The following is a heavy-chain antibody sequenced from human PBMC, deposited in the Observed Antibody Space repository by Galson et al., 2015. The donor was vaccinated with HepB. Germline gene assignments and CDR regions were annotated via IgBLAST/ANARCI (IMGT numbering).Heavy chain of an antibody. V-gene: IGHV3-23*01. CDR3: VKEGAWFGGDWFDP. D-gene: IGHD3-16*01. J-gene: IGHJ5*02. Sequence: SLRLSCAGSGFIFRHHAMAWIRQAPGKGLEWVSGINGRGSTRSYSDAVKGRFSISRDNSKETVFLQMDNLRAGDTAVYYCVKEGAWFGGDWFDPWGQGALVTVS. CDR2: INGRGSTR. CDR1: GFIFRHHA.